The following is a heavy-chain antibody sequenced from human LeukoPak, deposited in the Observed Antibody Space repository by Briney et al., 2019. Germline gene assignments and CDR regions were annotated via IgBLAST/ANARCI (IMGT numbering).Heavy chain of an antibody. CDR2: ISGSGDGT. J-gene: IGHJ6*02. CDR3: ARDYGRSRDYGMDV. CDR1: GFTFDNYA. V-gene: IGHV3-23*01. Sequence: GGSLRLSCTASGFTFDNYAMIWVRQASGKGLEWVSVISGSGDGTDSADSVRGRFTISRDNAKNTLYLQMNSLRAEDTAVYYCARDYGRSRDYGMDVWGQGTTVTVSS. D-gene: IGHD3-10*01.